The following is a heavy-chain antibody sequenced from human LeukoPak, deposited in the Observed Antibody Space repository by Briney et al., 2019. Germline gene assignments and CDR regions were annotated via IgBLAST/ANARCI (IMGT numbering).Heavy chain of an antibody. V-gene: IGHV3-23*01. CDR2: IIGGGGSA. Sequence: GGSLSPSCVAYGFTFSNYAMSWVRQAPEKVLGWVSVIIGGGGSAYYAHSVKGRFPICRDSSKNALYLRMNSLRAGDTAVYSCAKVRIQSWPRGYFDYWGQGNLVTVSS. CDR1: GFTFSNYA. CDR3: AKVRIQSWPRGYFDY. D-gene: IGHD5-18*01. J-gene: IGHJ4*02.